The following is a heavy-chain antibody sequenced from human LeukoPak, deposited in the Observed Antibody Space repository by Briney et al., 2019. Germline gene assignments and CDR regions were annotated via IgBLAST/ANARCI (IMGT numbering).Heavy chain of an antibody. CDR2: IIPIFGTA. Sequence: SVKVSCKASGGTFSSYATSWVRQAPGQGLEWMGGIIPIFGTANYAQKFQGRVTITADESTSTAYMELSSLRSEDTAVYYCARDRGGCSSGLCAPDAFDIWGQGTMVTVSS. D-gene: IGHD3-22*01. V-gene: IGHV1-69*13. J-gene: IGHJ3*02. CDR3: ARDRGGCSSGLCAPDAFDI. CDR1: GGTFSSYA.